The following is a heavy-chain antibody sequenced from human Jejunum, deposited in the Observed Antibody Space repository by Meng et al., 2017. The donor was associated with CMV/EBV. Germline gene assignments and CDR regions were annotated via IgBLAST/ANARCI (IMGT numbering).Heavy chain of an antibody. V-gene: IGHV4-31*03. D-gene: IGHD3-10*01. CDR1: GGSISSGGYY. Sequence: QVQPQASAPGLVKPSQTLSLTCTVSGGSISSGGYYWSWIRQHPGKGLEWIGYIHDSGSTYYNPSLKSRVTISADTSKNQFSLKLSSVTAADTAVYYCARASYGSGSPLGESWFDPWGQGTLVTVSS. CDR2: IHDSGST. J-gene: IGHJ5*02. CDR3: ARASYGSGSPLGESWFDP.